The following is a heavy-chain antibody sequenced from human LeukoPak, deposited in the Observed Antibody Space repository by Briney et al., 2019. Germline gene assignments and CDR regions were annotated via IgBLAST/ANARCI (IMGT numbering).Heavy chain of an antibody. Sequence: AAVKVSCKASGGTFSSYAISWVRQAPGQGLDWMGRIIPILGIANYAQKFQGRVTITADKSTSTAYMELSSLRSEDTAVYYCAREMGSGWYVFDYWGQGTLVTVSS. CDR1: GGTFSSYA. D-gene: IGHD6-19*01. CDR2: IIPILGIA. J-gene: IGHJ4*02. CDR3: AREMGSGWYVFDY. V-gene: IGHV1-69*04.